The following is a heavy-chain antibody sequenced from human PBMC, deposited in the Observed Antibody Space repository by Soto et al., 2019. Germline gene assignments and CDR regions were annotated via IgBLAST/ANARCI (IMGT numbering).Heavy chain of an antibody. CDR3: AVGRWYSYGLFDY. J-gene: IGHJ4*02. CDR1: GYTFTSYA. D-gene: IGHD5-18*01. Sequence: ASVKVSCKASGYTFTSYAMHWVRQAPGQRLEWMGWMNPNSGNTGYAQKFQGRVTMTRNTSISTAYMELSSLRSEDTAVYYCAVGRWYSYGLFDYWGQGTLVTVSS. CDR2: MNPNSGNT. V-gene: IGHV1-8*02.